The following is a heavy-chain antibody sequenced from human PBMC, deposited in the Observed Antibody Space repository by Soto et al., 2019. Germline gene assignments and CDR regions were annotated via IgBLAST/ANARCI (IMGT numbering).Heavy chain of an antibody. V-gene: IGHV3-11*05. CDR1: GINFSDYY. CDR3: ATEGARVIIGGGGTFEM. D-gene: IGHD3-16*01. Sequence: QVQLVESGGGLVKPGGSLRLSCAASGINFSDYYMNWIRQAPGKGLEWISYITSTSGYTKYADSVKGRFTISRDNAKNSLYLKMTSLRAEDTAVYSCATEGARVIIGGGGTFEMWGPGTKVTVSS. J-gene: IGHJ3*02. CDR2: ITSTSGYT.